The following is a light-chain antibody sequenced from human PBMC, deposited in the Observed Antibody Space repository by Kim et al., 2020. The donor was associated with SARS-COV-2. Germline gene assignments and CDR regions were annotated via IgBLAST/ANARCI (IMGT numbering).Light chain of an antibody. CDR1: SRDVGGYNY. CDR2: DVS. J-gene: IGLJ1*01. V-gene: IGLV2-14*04. Sequence: SINIACTGTSRDVGGYNYVSWYQQHPGKAPKLMIYDVSKRPSGVSNRFSGSKSGNTASLTISGLQAEDEADYYCSSYTSSSTSYVFGTGTKVTVL. CDR3: SSYTSSSTSYV.